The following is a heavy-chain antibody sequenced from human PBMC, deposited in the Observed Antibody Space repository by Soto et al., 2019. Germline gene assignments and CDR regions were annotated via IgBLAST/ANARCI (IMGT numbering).Heavy chain of an antibody. CDR2: ISYDGSNK. V-gene: IGHV3-30*18. J-gene: IGHJ4*02. Sequence: PGGSLRLSCAAARFTFSSYGMHWVRQAPGKGLEWVAVISYDGSNKYYADSVKGRFTISRDNSKNTLYLQMNSLRAEDTAVYYCAKDHSGGSFGSWGQGTLVTSPQ. CDR1: RFTFSSYG. D-gene: IGHD2-15*01. CDR3: AKDHSGGSFGS.